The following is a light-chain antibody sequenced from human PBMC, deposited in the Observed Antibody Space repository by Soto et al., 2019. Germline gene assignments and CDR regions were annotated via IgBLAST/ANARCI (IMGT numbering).Light chain of an antibody. J-gene: IGKJ5*01. CDR3: QQYGTSPRIT. V-gene: IGKV3-20*01. Sequence: IVLTQSPGTLSLSPGERATLSCRASQSVTSNYLAWYQQKPGQAPRLLIYGASTRASDIPDRFSGSVSGTYFTLTISRLEPEDFAIYYCQQYGTSPRITFGQGTRLDIK. CDR1: QSVTSNY. CDR2: GAS.